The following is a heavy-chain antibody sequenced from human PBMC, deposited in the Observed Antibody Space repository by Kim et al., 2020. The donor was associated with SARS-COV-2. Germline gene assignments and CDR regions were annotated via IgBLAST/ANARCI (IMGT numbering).Heavy chain of an antibody. V-gene: IGHV1-69*04. CDR3: ARARRAYYYDSSGYYHYYFDY. Sequence: SVKVSCKASGGTFSSYAISWVRQAPGQGLEWMGRIIPILGIANYAQKFQGRVTITADKSTSTAYMELSSLRSEDTAVYYCARARRAYYYDSSGYYHYYFDYWGQGTLVTVSS. CDR1: GGTFSSYA. D-gene: IGHD3-22*01. CDR2: IIPILGIA. J-gene: IGHJ4*02.